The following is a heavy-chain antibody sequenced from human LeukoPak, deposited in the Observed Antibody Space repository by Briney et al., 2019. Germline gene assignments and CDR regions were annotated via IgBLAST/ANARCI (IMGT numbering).Heavy chain of an antibody. D-gene: IGHD2-21*01. V-gene: IGHV1-8*03. CDR2: INPNSGNT. CDR1: GYTFTSYG. Sequence: GASVKVSCKASGYTFTSYGISWVRQATGQGLEWMGWINPNSGNTGYAQKFQGRVTITRNTSISTAYMELSSLRSEDTAVYYCARSIPLWKTLRRDWFDPWGQGTLVTVSS. J-gene: IGHJ5*02. CDR3: ARSIPLWKTLRRDWFDP.